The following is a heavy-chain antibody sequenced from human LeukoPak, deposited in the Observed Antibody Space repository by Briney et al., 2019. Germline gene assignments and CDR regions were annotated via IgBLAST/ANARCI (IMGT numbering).Heavy chain of an antibody. J-gene: IGHJ4*02. D-gene: IGHD3-16*02. CDR2: IYYSGST. Sequence: SETLSLTCTVSGGSISSYYWSWIRQPPGKGLEWIGYIYYSGSTNYNPSLKSRVTISVDTSKNQFSLKLSSVTAADTAVYYCARGGYDYVWGSYRFDYWGQGTLVTVSS. CDR3: ARGGYDYVWGSYRFDY. CDR1: GGSISSYY. V-gene: IGHV4-59*01.